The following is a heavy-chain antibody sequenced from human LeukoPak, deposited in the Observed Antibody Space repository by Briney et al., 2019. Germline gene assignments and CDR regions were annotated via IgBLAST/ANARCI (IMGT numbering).Heavy chain of an antibody. CDR3: AMVVEASTFDY. J-gene: IGHJ4*02. Sequence: GASVKVSCKASGYTFTSYGVSWVRQAPGQGLEWMGWISAHNGKTNYAQKLRGRVTMTTDISTSTAYMELRSLRSDDTAVDYCAMVVEASTFDYWGQGTLVTVSS. V-gene: IGHV1-18*01. D-gene: IGHD1-26*01. CDR1: GYTFTSYG. CDR2: ISAHNGKT.